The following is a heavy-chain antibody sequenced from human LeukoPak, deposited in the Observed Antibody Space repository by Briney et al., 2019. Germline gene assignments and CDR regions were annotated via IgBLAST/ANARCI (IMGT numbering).Heavy chain of an antibody. V-gene: IGHV1-18*01. CDR1: GYTFTSYG. D-gene: IGHD3-3*01. Sequence: ASVKVSCKASGYTFTSYGISWVRQAPGQGLEWMGWISAYNGNTNYAQKLQGRVTMTTDTSTSTAYMELRSLRSDDTAVYYCARGQPDITIFGVVTLFDYWGQGTLVTVSS. J-gene: IGHJ4*02. CDR2: ISAYNGNT. CDR3: ARGQPDITIFGVVTLFDY.